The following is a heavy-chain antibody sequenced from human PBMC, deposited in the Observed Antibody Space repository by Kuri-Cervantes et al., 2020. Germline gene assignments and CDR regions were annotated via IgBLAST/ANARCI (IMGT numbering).Heavy chain of an antibody. CDR3: AKEGVDYYDRSGRKRGWFDP. CDR1: GFTFSSYS. V-gene: IGHV3-21*01. J-gene: IGHJ5*02. D-gene: IGHD3-22*01. Sequence: GSLKISCAASGFTFSSYSMNWVRQAPGKGLEWVSSISSSSSYIYYADSVKGRFTISRDNAKNSLYLQMNGLRDEDTAMYYCAKEGVDYYDRSGRKRGWFDPWGQGTLVTVSS. CDR2: ISSSSSYI.